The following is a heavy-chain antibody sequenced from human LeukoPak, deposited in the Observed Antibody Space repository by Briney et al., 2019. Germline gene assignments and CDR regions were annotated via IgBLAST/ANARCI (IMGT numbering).Heavy chain of an antibody. Sequence: GASVKVSCKASGYTFTSYGISWVRQAPGQGLEWMGWINPNSGGTNYAQKFQGRVTMTRDTSISTAYMELSRLRSDDTAVYYCARARKAGLDAFDIWGQGTMVTVSS. CDR3: ARARKAGLDAFDI. CDR2: INPNSGGT. D-gene: IGHD3-22*01. CDR1: GYTFTSYG. V-gene: IGHV1-2*02. J-gene: IGHJ3*02.